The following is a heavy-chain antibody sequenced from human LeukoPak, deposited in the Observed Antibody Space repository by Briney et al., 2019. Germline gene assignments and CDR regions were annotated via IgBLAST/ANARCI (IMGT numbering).Heavy chain of an antibody. D-gene: IGHD1-26*01. CDR1: GFTFSGYG. V-gene: IGHV3-30*02. CDR3: AKWELLPETAWFDP. J-gene: IGHJ5*02. CDR2: IRYDGSNK. Sequence: PGGSLRLSCAASGFTFSGYGMHWVRQAPGKGLEWVAFIRYDGSNKYYADSVKGRFTISRDNSKNTLYLQMNSLRAEDTAVYYCAKWELLPETAWFDPWGQGTLVTVSS.